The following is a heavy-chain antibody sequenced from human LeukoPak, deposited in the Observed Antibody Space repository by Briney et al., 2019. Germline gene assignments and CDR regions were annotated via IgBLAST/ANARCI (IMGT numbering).Heavy chain of an antibody. CDR1: GGSISSGSYY. CDR3: ARRYYDGSGRAFDY. D-gene: IGHD3-10*01. Sequence: SQTLSLTCTVSGGSISSGSYYWSWIRQPPGKGLEWIGEIYHSGSANYNPSLNSRVTISVDKSKNQFSLKLTSVTAADTAVYFCARRYYDGSGRAFDYWGPGTLVTVSS. J-gene: IGHJ4*02. CDR2: IYHSGSA. V-gene: IGHV4-30-2*01.